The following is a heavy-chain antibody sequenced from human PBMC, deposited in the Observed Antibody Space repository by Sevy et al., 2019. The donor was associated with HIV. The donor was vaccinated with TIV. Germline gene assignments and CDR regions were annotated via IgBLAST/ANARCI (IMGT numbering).Heavy chain of an antibody. Sequence: GGCLRLSCAVSGFTFSNYWMSWVRQAPGKGLECVANINQDGGEKYYLDSVKGRFFVSRDKAKNSLYLQMDSLRAEDTAVYYCAREQSSGAKSDYFDYWGQGTLVTVSS. CDR1: GFTFSNYW. CDR3: AREQSSGAKSDYFDY. CDR2: INQDGGEK. V-gene: IGHV3-7*01. D-gene: IGHD1-26*01. J-gene: IGHJ4*02.